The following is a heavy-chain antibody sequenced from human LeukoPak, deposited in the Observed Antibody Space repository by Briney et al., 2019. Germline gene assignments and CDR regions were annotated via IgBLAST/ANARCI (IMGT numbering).Heavy chain of an antibody. D-gene: IGHD3-10*01. CDR1: GYTFTSYG. CDR2: ISAYNGNT. V-gene: IGHV1-18*01. J-gene: IGHJ4*02. CDR3: ARDLERITMVRGVGDY. Sequence: GAPVKVSCKASGYTFTSYGISWVRQAPGQGLEWMGWISAYNGNTNYAQKLQGRVTMTTDTFTSTAYIELRSLRSDDTAVYYCARDLERITMVRGVGDYWGQGTLVTVSS.